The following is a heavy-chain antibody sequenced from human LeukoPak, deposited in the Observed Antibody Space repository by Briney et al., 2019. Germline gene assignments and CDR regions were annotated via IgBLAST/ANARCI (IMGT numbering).Heavy chain of an antibody. CDR1: GGSISSSSSY. D-gene: IGHD3-3*01. J-gene: IGHJ4*02. CDR3: ARRVVTVFDY. Sequence: SETLSLTCTVSGGSISSSSSYWGWIRQPPGKGLEWIGSIYYSGSTYYNPSLKSRVTISVDTSKNQFSLKLSSVTAADTAVYYCARRVVTVFDYWGLGTLVTVSS. V-gene: IGHV4-39*01. CDR2: IYYSGST.